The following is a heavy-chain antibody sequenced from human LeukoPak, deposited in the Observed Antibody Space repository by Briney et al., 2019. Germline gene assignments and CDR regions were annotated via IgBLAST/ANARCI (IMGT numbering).Heavy chain of an antibody. J-gene: IGHJ4*02. D-gene: IGHD1-26*01. CDR1: GFTFSSYG. V-gene: IGHV3-33*05. CDR2: ISYDGSNK. CDR3: ARDGYRATYFDY. Sequence: GGSLRLSCAASGFTFSSYGMHWVRQAPGKGLKWVAVISYDGSNKYYADSVKGRFTISRDNSKNTLYLQMNSLRAEDTAVYYCARDGYRATYFDYWGQGTLITVSS.